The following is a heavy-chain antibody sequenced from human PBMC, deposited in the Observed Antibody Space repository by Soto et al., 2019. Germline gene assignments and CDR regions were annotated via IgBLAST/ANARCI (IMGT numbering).Heavy chain of an antibody. CDR1: GGTFSSYA. CDR2: IIPIFGTA. J-gene: IGHJ5*02. D-gene: IGHD2-15*01. V-gene: IGHV1-69*13. CDR3: AQGGDVYCSGGSCYSTNWFDP. Sequence: AASVKVSCKASGGTFSSYAISWVRQAPGQGLEWMGGIIPIFGTANYAQKFQGRVTITADESTSTAYMELSSLRSEDTAVYYCAQGGDVYCSGGSCYSTNWFDPWGQGTLVTVSS.